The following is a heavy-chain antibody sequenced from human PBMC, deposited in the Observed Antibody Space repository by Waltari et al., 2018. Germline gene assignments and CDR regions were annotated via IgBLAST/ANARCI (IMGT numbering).Heavy chain of an antibody. V-gene: IGHV1-69*10. Sequence: KVSCKASGGPFSSYAISWVRQAPGQGLEWMGGIIPILGIANYAQKFQGRVTITADESTSTAYMELSSLRSEDTAVYYCARGNDFWSGYRPRGGVEDIIRRGYFDYWGQGTLVTVSS. J-gene: IGHJ4*02. CDR3: ARGNDFWSGYRPRGGVEDIIRRGYFDY. CDR1: GGPFSSYA. D-gene: IGHD3-3*01. CDR2: IIPILGIA.